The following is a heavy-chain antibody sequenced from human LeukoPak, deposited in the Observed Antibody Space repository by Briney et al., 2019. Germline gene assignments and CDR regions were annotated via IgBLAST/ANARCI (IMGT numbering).Heavy chain of an antibody. D-gene: IGHD6-19*01. CDR3: AKDPSQWLVRAFDI. CDR1: GFTFSNAW. J-gene: IGHJ3*02. V-gene: IGHV3-15*01. Sequence: GGSLRLSCAASGFTFSNAWMSWVRQAPGKGLEWVGRIKSKTDGGTTDYAAPVKGRFTISRDDSKNTLYLQMNSLKTEDTAVYYCAKDPSQWLVRAFDIWGQGTMVTVSS. CDR2: IKSKTDGGTT.